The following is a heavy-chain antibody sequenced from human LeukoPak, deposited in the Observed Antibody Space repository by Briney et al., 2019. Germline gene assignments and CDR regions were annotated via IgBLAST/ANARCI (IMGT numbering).Heavy chain of an antibody. CDR2: INPNSGGT. D-gene: IGHD2-2*01. CDR3: ARSSVVVVPAAKIYALDY. V-gene: IGHV1-2*02. J-gene: IGHJ4*02. Sequence: GASVKVSCKASGYTFTDYYMHWVQQAPGQGLEWMGWINPNSGGTNYAQKFQGRVTMTRDTSISTAYMELSRLRSDDTAVYYCARSSVVVVPAAKIYALDYWGQGTLVTVSS. CDR1: GYTFTDYY.